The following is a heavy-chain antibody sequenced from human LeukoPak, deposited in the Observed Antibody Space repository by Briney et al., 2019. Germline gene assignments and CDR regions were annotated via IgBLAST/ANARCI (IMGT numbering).Heavy chain of an antibody. CDR2: LTGSGGTT. D-gene: IGHD4-17*01. Sequence: GGSLRLSCAASGFTFRDYGMSWVRQAPGKGLEWVSALTGSGGTTYYADSVKGRFTISRDNSKNTLYLQMNSLRTEDTAVYYCAKDLTTVTTQGDYWGQGTLVTVSS. V-gene: IGHV3-23*01. CDR1: GFTFRDYG. CDR3: AKDLTTVTTQGDY. J-gene: IGHJ4*02.